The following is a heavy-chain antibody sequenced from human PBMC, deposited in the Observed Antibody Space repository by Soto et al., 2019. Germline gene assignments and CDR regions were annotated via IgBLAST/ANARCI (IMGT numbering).Heavy chain of an antibody. CDR1: GFTFSSYA. CDR2: ISGSGGST. D-gene: IGHD3-3*01. J-gene: IGHJ6*02. Sequence: PGGSLRLSCAASGFTFSSYAMSWVRQAPGKGLEWVSAISGSGGSTYYADSVKGRFTISRDNSKNTLYLQMNSLRAEDTAVYYYANGLGAIYYGMDVWGQGTTVTVSS. V-gene: IGHV3-23*01. CDR3: ANGLGAIYYGMDV.